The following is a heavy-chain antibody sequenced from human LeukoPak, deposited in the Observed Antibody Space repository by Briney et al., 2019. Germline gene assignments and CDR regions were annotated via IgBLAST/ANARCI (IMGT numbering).Heavy chain of an antibody. CDR2: ISGSGGST. J-gene: IGHJ4*02. CDR3: AKADLGGVATTYFDY. CDR1: GFTFSSYA. D-gene: IGHD5-12*01. Sequence: PGGSLRLSCAASGFTFSSYAMSWVRQAPGKGLEWVSAISGSGGSTYYADSVKGRFTISRDNSKNTLYLQMNSLRAEDTAVYYCAKADLGGVATTYFDYWGQGTLVTVSS. V-gene: IGHV3-23*01.